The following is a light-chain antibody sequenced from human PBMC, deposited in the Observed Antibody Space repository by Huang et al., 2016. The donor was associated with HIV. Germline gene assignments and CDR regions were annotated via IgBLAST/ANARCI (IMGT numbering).Light chain of an antibody. Sequence: EIVLTQSPGTLSLSPGERATLSCRASQSVSSISLGWYQQRPGQAPRLLIQGASSRATGIPDRFSGSGSGTDFTLTISGLEPEDCAVYYCQQYGVTPYTFGQGTKLEIK. CDR1: QSVSSIS. J-gene: IGKJ2*01. V-gene: IGKV3-20*01. CDR3: QQYGVTPYT. CDR2: GAS.